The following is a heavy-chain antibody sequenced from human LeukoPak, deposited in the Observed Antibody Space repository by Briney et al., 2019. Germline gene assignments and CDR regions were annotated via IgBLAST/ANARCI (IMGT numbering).Heavy chain of an antibody. V-gene: IGHV3-74*01. CDR1: GFTLNSYW. J-gene: IGHJ6*02. CDR2: INSDGRST. Sequence: PGGSLRLSCTASGFTLNSYWMHWVRQVPGKGLVWVSRINSDGRSTSYADSVKGQFTISRDNAKNKLYLQMNSLRPEDTAVYDCAKRPDDYSYGMDVWGQGTTVTVSS. CDR3: AKRPDDYSYGMDV.